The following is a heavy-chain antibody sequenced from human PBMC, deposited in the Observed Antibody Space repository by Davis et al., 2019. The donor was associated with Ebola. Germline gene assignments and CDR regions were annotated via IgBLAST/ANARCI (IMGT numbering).Heavy chain of an antibody. CDR3: ARRPAVYYYYYGMDV. V-gene: IGHV4-34*01. CDR1: GFTFSSYW. J-gene: IGHJ6*02. Sequence: ESLKISCAASGFTFSSYWMSWIRQPPGKGLEWIGEINHSGSTNYNPSLKSRVTISVDTSKNQFSLKLSSVTAADTAVYYCARRPAVYYYYYGMDVWGQGTTVTVSS. CDR2: INHSGST.